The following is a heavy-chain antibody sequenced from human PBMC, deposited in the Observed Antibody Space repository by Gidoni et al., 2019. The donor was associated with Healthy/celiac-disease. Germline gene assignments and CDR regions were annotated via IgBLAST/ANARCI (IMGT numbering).Heavy chain of an antibody. V-gene: IGHV3-23*01. CDR2: ISGSGGST. CDR1: GFPFSSYA. Sequence: EVQLLESGGGLVQPGGSLRLSCAASGFPFSSYAMSWVRQAPGKGLEWVSAISGSGGSTYYADSVKGRFTISRDNSKNTLYLQMNSLRAEDTAVYYCAKDWRSGPGDDRGDAFDIWGQGTMVTVSS. D-gene: IGHD3-16*01. J-gene: IGHJ3*02. CDR3: AKDWRSGPGDDRGDAFDI.